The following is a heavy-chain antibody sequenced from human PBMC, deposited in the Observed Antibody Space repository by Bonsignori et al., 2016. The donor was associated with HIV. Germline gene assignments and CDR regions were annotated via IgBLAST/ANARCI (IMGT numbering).Heavy chain of an antibody. D-gene: IGHD4-17*01. V-gene: IGHV3-15*01. CDR3: TTGSDDYGDYVTDAFDI. CDR1: GFTFSNAW. J-gene: IGHJ3*02. Sequence: GESLKISCAASGFTFSNAWMSWVRQAPGKGLEWVGRIKSKTDGGTTDYAAPVKGRFTISRDDSKNTLYLQMNSLKTEDTAVYYCTTGSDDYGDYVTDAFDIWGQGTMVTVSS. CDR2: IKSKTDGGTT.